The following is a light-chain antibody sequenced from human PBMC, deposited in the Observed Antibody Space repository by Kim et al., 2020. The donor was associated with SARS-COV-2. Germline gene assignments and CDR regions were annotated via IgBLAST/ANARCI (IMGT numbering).Light chain of an antibody. J-gene: IGKJ1*01. Sequence: LFPGERDTLSCRASQSVSSSSLARYQQKPGQAPRLLIYGTSSRATGIPDRFSGSGSGTDFTLTISRLEPEDFAVYYCQQYGGSPWTFGQGTKLEI. CDR2: GTS. CDR3: QQYGGSPWT. CDR1: QSVSSSS. V-gene: IGKV3-20*01.